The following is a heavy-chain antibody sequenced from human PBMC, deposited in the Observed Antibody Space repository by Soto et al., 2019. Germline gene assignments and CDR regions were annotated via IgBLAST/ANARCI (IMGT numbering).Heavy chain of an antibody. CDR2: IRSKAYGGTT. J-gene: IGHJ5*02. CDR3: TRSYYYDSSGYYAAPNWFDP. V-gene: IGHV3-49*03. D-gene: IGHD3-22*01. Sequence: GGSLRLCCTASGFTFGDYAMSWFRQAPGKGLEWVGFIRSKAYGGTTEYAASVKGRFTISRDDSKSIAYLQMNSLKTEDTAVYYCTRSYYYDSSGYYAAPNWFDPWGQGTLVTVSS. CDR1: GFTFGDYA.